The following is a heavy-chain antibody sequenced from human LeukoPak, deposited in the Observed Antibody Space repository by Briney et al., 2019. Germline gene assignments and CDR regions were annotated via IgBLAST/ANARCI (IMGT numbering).Heavy chain of an antibody. CDR2: ISGSGGST. V-gene: IGHV3-23*01. J-gene: IGHJ4*02. Sequence: GGSLRLSCAASGFTFSSYAMSWVRQAPGKGLEWVSAISGSGGSTYYADSVKGRFTISRDNSKNTLYLQMNSLRAEDTAVYYCAKVRMEYYYDSSGYYYRSYVFDYWGQGTLVTVSS. D-gene: IGHD3-22*01. CDR1: GFTFSSYA. CDR3: AKVRMEYYYDSSGYYYRSYVFDY.